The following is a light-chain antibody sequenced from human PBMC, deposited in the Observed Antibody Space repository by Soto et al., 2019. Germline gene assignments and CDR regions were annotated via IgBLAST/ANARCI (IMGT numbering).Light chain of an antibody. CDR3: SSYTRSSLYV. CDR2: EVT. J-gene: IGLJ1*01. V-gene: IGLV2-14*01. CDR1: SSDVGGYNY. Sequence: QSALTQPASVSGSPGQSITISCTGTSSDVGGYNYVSWYQQHPGKAPKLMIYEVTNRPSGVSNRFSGSKSGNTAPLTISGVQAEDEADYYCSSYTRSSLYVFGTGTKVTVL.